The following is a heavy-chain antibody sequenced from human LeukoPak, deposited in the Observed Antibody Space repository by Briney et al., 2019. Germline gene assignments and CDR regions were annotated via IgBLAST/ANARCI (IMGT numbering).Heavy chain of an antibody. CDR2: IYHSGST. J-gene: IGHJ6*02. V-gene: IGHV4-30-2*01. CDR1: GGSISSGGYS. Sequence: PSETLSLTCAVSGGSISSGGYSWSWIRQPPGKGLEWIGYIYHSGSTYYNPSLKSRVTISVDTSKNQFSLKLSSVTAADTAVYYCAREGYGMDVWGQGTTVTVSS. CDR3: AREGYGMDV.